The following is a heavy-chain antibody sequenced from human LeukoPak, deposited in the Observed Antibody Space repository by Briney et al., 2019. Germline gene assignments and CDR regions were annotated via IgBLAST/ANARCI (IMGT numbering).Heavy chain of an antibody. CDR2: IDWDDDR. J-gene: IGHJ4*02. V-gene: IGHV2-70*17. CDR3: ARINRRDAYNLAFDY. Sequence: SGPALVKPTQTLTLTCTFSGFSLRTSGMCVSWIRQPPGKALEWLARIDWDDDRFYNTSLKTRLTISKDTSKNQVVLIMTNMDPVDTATYYCARINRRDAYNLAFDYWGQGTLVTVSS. D-gene: IGHD5-24*01. CDR1: GFSLRTSGMC.